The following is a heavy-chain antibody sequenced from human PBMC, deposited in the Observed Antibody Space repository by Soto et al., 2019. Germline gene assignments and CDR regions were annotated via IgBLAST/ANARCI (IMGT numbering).Heavy chain of an antibody. CDR3: AKDPKCCTIGSHFLDNWFDP. CDR1: GFTFSNYG. D-gene: IGHD2-8*01. CDR2: ISFDGSRE. V-gene: IGHV3-30*18. Sequence: QVQLVESGGGVVQPGRSLRLSCAASGFTFSNYGMHWVRQTPGKGLEWVAVISFDGSREFYTDSVKGRFTISRDNSKNTLYLQMNSLKTEDTALYYCAKDPKCCTIGSHFLDNWFDPCGQGTLVTVSS. J-gene: IGHJ5*02.